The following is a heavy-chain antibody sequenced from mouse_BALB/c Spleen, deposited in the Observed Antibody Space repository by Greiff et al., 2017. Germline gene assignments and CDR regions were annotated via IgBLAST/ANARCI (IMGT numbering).Heavy chain of an antibody. J-gene: IGHJ4*01. CDR3: ATLTPYYYAMDY. D-gene: IGHD4-1*01. CDR2: IWSGGST. Sequence: QVQLKQSGPGLVQPSQSLSITCTVSGFSLTSYGVHWVRQSPGKGLEWLGVIWSGGSTDYNAAFISRLSISKDNSKSQVFFKMNSLQANDTAIYYCATLTPYYYAMDYWGQGTSVTVSS. CDR1: GFSLTSYG. V-gene: IGHV2-2*02.